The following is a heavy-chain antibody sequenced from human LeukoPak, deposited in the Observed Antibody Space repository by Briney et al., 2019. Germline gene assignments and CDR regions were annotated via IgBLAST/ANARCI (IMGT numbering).Heavy chain of an antibody. V-gene: IGHV4-39*01. J-gene: IGHJ4*02. CDR2: IYYSGST. Sequence: SETLSLTCTVSGGSISSYYWGWIRQPPGKGLEWIGSIYYSGSTYYNPSLKSRVTISVDTSKNQFSLKLSSVTAADTAVYYCASLPLEYFPYLNWGQGTLVTVSS. CDR1: GGSISSYY. CDR3: ASLPLEYFPYLN. D-gene: IGHD3-9*01.